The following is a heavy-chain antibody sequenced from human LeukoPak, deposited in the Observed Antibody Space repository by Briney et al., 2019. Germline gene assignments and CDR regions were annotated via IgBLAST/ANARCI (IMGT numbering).Heavy chain of an antibody. CDR3: ARRPNLPADDGDYWRFDI. Sequence: SETLSLTCSISGVSISRSFYYWGGMRQPPGKRVECIGNIYYSGSTYYNPSLKSRVSMSVDTPKNQFSLNLTSVTAADTAVYFCARRPNLPADDGDYWRFDIWGQGRRVTVSS. V-gene: IGHV4-39*01. CDR1: GVSISRSFYY. D-gene: IGHD4-17*01. CDR2: IYYSGST. J-gene: IGHJ3*02.